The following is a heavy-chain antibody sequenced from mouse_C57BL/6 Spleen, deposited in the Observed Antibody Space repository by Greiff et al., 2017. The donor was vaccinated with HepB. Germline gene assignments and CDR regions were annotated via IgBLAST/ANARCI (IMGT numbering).Heavy chain of an antibody. Sequence: EVQLQQSGPELVKPGASVKISCKASGYTFTDYYMNWVKQSHGKSLEWIGDINPNNGGTSYNQKFKGKATLTVDKSSSTAYMELRSLKSEDSAVYYCARSYDYDSPFAYWGQGTLVTVSA. CDR1: GYTFTDYY. V-gene: IGHV1-26*01. J-gene: IGHJ3*01. CDR2: INPNNGGT. CDR3: ARSYDYDSPFAY. D-gene: IGHD2-4*01.